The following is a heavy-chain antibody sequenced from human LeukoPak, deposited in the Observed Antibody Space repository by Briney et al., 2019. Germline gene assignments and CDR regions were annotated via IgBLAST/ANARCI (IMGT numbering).Heavy chain of an antibody. D-gene: IGHD2-2*01. CDR2: VYSRGST. CDR3: AGDCSSTSCYGEPRLTY. CDR1: GGSFSDYY. Sequence: SETLSLTCSVSGGSFSDYYWSWILHSAGKGLEWIGRVYSRGSTIYSPSLRSRLTMSLDTSNNQFSLRLRSVTAADTAVYYCAGDCSSTSCYGEPRLTYWGQGILVTVSS. V-gene: IGHV4-4*07. J-gene: IGHJ4*02.